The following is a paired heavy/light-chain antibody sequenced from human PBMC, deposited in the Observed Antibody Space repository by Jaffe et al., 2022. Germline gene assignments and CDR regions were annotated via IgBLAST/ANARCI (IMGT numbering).Light chain of an antibody. CDR1: QNIRNN. CDR3: QECDKWLKWT. V-gene: IGKV3-15*01. CDR2: GAS. Sequence: EVVMTQSPATLSVFLGERATLSCRASQNIRNNLAWYQQKPGQAPRLLIYGASTRATGIPARFSGSGSGTEFTLTISSLQSEDSAVYYCQECDKWLKWTFGPGTKVEIK. J-gene: IGKJ1*01.
Heavy chain of an antibody. J-gene: IGHJ6*03. CDR3: ATAKDYQNSGDPYYYYYMDV. Sequence: EVQLLESGGGLVPPGGSLRISCAASGFTFSRYALTWVRQAPGKGVEWVSTISGDGGSTYYADSVRGRFTISRDNSKNTLFLQMNSLRAEDTAVFYCATAKDYQNSGDPYYYYYMDVWGKGTTVGVSS. V-gene: IGHV3-23*01. CDR2: ISGDGGST. CDR1: GFTFSRYA. D-gene: IGHD3-10*01.